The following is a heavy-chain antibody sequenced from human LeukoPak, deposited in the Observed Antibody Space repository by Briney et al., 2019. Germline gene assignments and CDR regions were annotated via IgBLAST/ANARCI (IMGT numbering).Heavy chain of an antibody. CDR3: ARGGSNHYDSSGYYRLFYFQH. J-gene: IGHJ1*01. CDR1: GFMFSTYW. V-gene: IGHV3-7*03. CDR2: IKQDGSEK. Sequence: GGSLRLSCAASGFMFSTYWMSWVRQAPGKGLEWVANIKQDGSEKHYVDSVKGRFTISRDSAKNSLYLRMNSLRAEDTAVYYCARGGSNHYDSSGYYRLFYFQHWGQGTLVTVSS. D-gene: IGHD3-22*01.